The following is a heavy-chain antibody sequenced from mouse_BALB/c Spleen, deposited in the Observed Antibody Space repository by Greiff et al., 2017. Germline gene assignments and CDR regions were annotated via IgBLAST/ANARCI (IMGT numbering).Heavy chain of an antibody. J-gene: IGHJ3*01. D-gene: IGHD4-1*01. V-gene: IGHV2-9*02. CDR2: IWAGGST. Sequence: VKLVESGPGLVAPSQSLSITCTVSGFSLTSYGVHWVRQPPGKGLEWLGVIWAGGSTNYNSALMSRLSISKDNSKSQVFLKMNSLQTDDTAMYYCARGGVGRGWFAYWGQGTLVTVSA. CDR3: ARGGVGRGWFAY. CDR1: GFSLTSYG.